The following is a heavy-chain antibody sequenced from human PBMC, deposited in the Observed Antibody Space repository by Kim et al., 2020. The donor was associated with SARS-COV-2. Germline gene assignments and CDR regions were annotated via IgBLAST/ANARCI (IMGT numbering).Heavy chain of an antibody. J-gene: IGHJ5*02. V-gene: IGHV1-24*01. D-gene: IGHD2-15*01. Sequence: ASVKVSCKVSGYTLTELSMHWVRQAPGKGLEWMGGFDSEDGETIYAQKFQGRVTMTEDTSTDTPYMELSSLRSEDTAVYYCATGRVAGPPAWFDPWGQGTLVTVSS. CDR2: FDSEDGET. CDR1: GYTLTELS. CDR3: ATGRVAGPPAWFDP.